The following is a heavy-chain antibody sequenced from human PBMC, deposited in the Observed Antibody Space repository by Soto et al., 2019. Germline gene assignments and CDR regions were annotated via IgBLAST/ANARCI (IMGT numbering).Heavy chain of an antibody. CDR1: GFTFSSYG. D-gene: IGHD3-22*01. Sequence: PGGSLRLSCAASGFTFSSYGMHWVRQAPGKGLEWVAVIWYDGSNKYYADSVKGRFTISRDNSKNTLYLQMNSLRAEDTAVYYCARDRYYYDSSGYYQGIDYWGQGTLVTVSS. J-gene: IGHJ4*02. CDR2: IWYDGSNK. CDR3: ARDRYYYDSSGYYQGIDY. V-gene: IGHV3-33*01.